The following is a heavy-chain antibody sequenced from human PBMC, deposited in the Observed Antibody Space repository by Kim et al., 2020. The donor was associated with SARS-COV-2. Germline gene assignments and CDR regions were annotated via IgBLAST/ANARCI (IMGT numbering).Heavy chain of an antibody. D-gene: IGHD3-10*01. CDR3: GRDYHGSGGAHTSDI. Sequence: GGSLRLSCAASGFTFSNYYMSWIRQAPGKGLEWVSYISGSTTSTNYAESVKGRFTISRDNAKNSLFLQMSSLRDEDTALYFCGRDYHGSGGAHTSDIWGQGTMVTVSS. CDR2: ISGSTTST. CDR1: GFTFSNYY. J-gene: IGHJ3*02. V-gene: IGHV3-11*06.